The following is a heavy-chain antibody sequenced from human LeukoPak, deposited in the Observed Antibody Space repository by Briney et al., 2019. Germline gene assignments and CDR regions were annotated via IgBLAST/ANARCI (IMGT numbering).Heavy chain of an antibody. CDR2: FDPEDGET. J-gene: IGHJ6*02. CDR1: GYTLTELS. CDR3: ARDTVTPWYHNGMDV. Sequence: ASVKVSCKVSGYTLTELSMHWVRQAPGKGLEWMGGFDPEDGETIYAQKFQGRVTMTDDTSTDTAYMELSSLRSEDTAVYYCARDTVTPWYHNGMDVWGQGTTVTVSS. V-gene: IGHV1-24*01. D-gene: IGHD4-17*01.